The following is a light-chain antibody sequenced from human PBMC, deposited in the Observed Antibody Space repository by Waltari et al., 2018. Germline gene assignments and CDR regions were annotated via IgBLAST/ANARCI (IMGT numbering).Light chain of an antibody. CDR3: QQYGSSLRT. CDR2: RAS. J-gene: IGKJ1*01. V-gene: IGKV3-20*01. CDR1: QAVTADY. Sequence: EIVLTQSPDTLSLSPGETATLSCRASQAVTADYLAWYQQKPGQAPRLLIYRASSRATGIPNRFSGSGSGTDFTLTISRLEPEDFVVYYCQQYGSSLRTFGQGTKVEI.